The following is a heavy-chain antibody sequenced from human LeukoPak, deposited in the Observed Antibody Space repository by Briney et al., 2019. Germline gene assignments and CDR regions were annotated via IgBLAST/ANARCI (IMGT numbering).Heavy chain of an antibody. Sequence: ASVKVSCKASGYTFTSYGISWVRQAPGQGLDWMGWISAYNGNTNYAQKLQGRVTMTTDTSTSTAYMELRSLRSDDTAVYYCARDGSWNYDYGMDVWGQGTTVTVSS. CDR3: ARDGSWNYDYGMDV. CDR2: ISAYNGNT. D-gene: IGHD1-26*01. V-gene: IGHV1-18*01. CDR1: GYTFTSYG. J-gene: IGHJ6*02.